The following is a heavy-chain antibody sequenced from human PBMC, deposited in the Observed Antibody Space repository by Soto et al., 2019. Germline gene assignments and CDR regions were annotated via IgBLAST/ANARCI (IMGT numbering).Heavy chain of an antibody. CDR1: GFSLITSGVG. CDR2: IYWDDDK. D-gene: IGHD4-17*01. V-gene: IGHV2-5*02. J-gene: IGHJ4*02. CDR3: AHRMTTARWVDY. Sequence: VPTLVNPTHTLTLTCTFSGFSLITSGVGVGWIRQPPGKALEWLALIYWDDDKRYSPSLKSRLTITKDTSKNQVVLTMTNMDPVDTGTYYCAHRMTTARWVDYWGQGTLVTVSS.